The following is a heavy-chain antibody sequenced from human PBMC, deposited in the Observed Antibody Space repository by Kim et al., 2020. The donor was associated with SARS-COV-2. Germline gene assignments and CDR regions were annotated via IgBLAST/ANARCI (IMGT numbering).Heavy chain of an antibody. D-gene: IGHD3-10*01. CDR2: IGRSSTTL. V-gene: IGHV3-48*03. CDR3: ARVLRDVGSCLAGYVDP. Sequence: GGSLRLSCAASGFTFSNYKIIWVRQPPGKGLEWVSYIGRSSTTLYYADSVKGRFTVSRDNAKNSLYLQMNSLRAEDTAVYYCARVLRDVGSCLAGYVDPWGQGTLVTVSS. J-gene: IGHJ5*02. CDR1: GFTFSNYK.